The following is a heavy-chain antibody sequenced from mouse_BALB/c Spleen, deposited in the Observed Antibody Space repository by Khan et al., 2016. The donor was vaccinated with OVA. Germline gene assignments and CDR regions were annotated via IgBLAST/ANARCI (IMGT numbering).Heavy chain of an antibody. CDR2: IWGGWSK. CDR3: AKDPPDYAMDY. J-gene: IGHJ4*01. Sequence: VQLQESGPRLMAPSQSLSITCTVSWFSLADYAVSWIRQPPGKGLEWLGVIWGGWSKYYNSALKSRLSISKDNSKSQVFLKMNSLQTDDTAMYYCAKDPPDYAMDYWGQGTSVTVSS. CDR1: WFSLADYA. V-gene: IGHV2-6-5*01.